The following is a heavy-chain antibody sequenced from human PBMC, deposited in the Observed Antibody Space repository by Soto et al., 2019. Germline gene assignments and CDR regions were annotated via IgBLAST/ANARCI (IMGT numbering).Heavy chain of an antibody. CDR1: GFTFSSYS. J-gene: IGHJ4*02. D-gene: IGHD6-6*01. Sequence: PGGSLRLSCAASGFTFSSYSMNWVRQAPGKGLEWVSSISSSSSYIYYADSVKGRFTISRDNAKNSLYLQMNSLRAEDTAVYYCARDGFPPIAARPTYFDYWGQGTLVTVSS. CDR3: ARDGFPPIAARPTYFDY. V-gene: IGHV3-21*01. CDR2: ISSSSSYI.